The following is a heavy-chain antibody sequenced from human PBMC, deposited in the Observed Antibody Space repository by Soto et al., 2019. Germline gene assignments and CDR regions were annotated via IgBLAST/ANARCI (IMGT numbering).Heavy chain of an antibody. CDR2: IYHSGSP. D-gene: IGHD4-17*01. CDR1: GGSLSGYY. CDR3: ARATGDYDYYYYYMDV. Sequence: SETLSLTCTVSGGSLSGYYWSWIRQPPGKGLEWIGYIYHSGSPNYNPSLKSRVAISVDTSKNQFTLNLSSVTAADTAVYYCARATGDYDYYYYYMDVWGKGTTVTVSS. J-gene: IGHJ6*03. V-gene: IGHV4-59*01.